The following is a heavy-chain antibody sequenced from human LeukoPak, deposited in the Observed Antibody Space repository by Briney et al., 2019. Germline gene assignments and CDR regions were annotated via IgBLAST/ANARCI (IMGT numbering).Heavy chain of an antibody. CDR2: INAGNGNT. D-gene: IGHD6-19*01. CDR3: ARDARYSSGWDFDY. CDR1: GYTFTSYA. V-gene: IGHV1-3*01. J-gene: IGHJ4*02. Sequence: ASVKVSCKASGYTFTSYAMHWVRQAPGQGLEWMGWINAGNGNTKYSQKFQGRVTITRVTSASTAYMELSSLRSEDTAVYYCARDARYSSGWDFDYWGQGTLVTVSS.